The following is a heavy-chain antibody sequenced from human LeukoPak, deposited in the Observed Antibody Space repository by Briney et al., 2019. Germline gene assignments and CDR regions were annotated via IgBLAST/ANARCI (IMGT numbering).Heavy chain of an antibody. D-gene: IGHD6-25*01. J-gene: IGHJ5*01. V-gene: IGHV3-21*01. CDR2: ISSSSSYM. CDR1: GFTFSIYT. CDR3: AGALTPASGWLGS. Sequence: GGSLRLSCVASGFTFSIYTMSWVRQAPAKGLEWVSCISSSSSYMYYGDTLKGRFTISRDNAKNSLYLQMDNLRADDTAMYYCAGALTPASGWLGSWGQGTLVTVSS.